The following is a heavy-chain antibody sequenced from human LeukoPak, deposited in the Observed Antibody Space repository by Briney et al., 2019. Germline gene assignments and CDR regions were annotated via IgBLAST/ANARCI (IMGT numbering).Heavy chain of an antibody. CDR3: ARSTLRFLEWDESYYYMDV. CDR1: GFTFSSYW. CDR2: IKQDGSEK. J-gene: IGHJ6*03. V-gene: IGHV3-7*01. D-gene: IGHD3-3*01. Sequence: GGSLRLSCAASGFTFSSYWMSWVRQAPGKGLEWVANIKQDGSEKYYVDSVKGRFTISRENAKNSLYLQMNSLRAEDTAVYYCARSTLRFLEWDESYYYMDVWGKGTTVTVSS.